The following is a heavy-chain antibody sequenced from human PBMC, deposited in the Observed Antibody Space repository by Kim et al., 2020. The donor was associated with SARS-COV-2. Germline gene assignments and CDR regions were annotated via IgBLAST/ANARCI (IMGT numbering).Heavy chain of an antibody. J-gene: IGHJ4*02. Sequence: SETLSLTCTVSGGSISSYYWNWIRQSPGKGMEWIGYIYNSGSPNYNPSLKGRVTISVDTSKNQFSLQLSSVTAADTAVYYCAREYSSSWYMDYWGQGTLVTVSS. D-gene: IGHD6-13*01. CDR2: IYNSGSP. CDR1: GGSISSYY. CDR3: AREYSSSWYMDY. V-gene: IGHV4-59*13.